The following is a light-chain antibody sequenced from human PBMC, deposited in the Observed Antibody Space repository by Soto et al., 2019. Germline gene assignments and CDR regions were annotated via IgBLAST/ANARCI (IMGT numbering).Light chain of an antibody. CDR2: AAS. Sequence: IQLTQSPSSLSASVGDRVTITCRASQDISSSLGWYQQKPGKAPKLLIYAASILQSGVPSRFSGSGFGTDFTLTISSLQAEYFASYFCQQLRSYPSTFGGGTKVEIK. V-gene: IGKV1-9*01. J-gene: IGKJ4*01. CDR1: QDISSS. CDR3: QQLRSYPST.